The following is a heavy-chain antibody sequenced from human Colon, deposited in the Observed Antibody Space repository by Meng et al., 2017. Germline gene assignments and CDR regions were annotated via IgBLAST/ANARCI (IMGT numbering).Heavy chain of an antibody. Sequence: GGSLRLSCAASAFTFSSSAMSWVPQAQGKGLEWVSAISCSGGSTYYADSVMGRFTISTDNSKNTMYLQMNRLRTEDTAVYYCAKGLSGSYYWYFKHWGQGTLVTVSS. V-gene: IGHV3-23*01. CDR3: AKGLSGSYYWYFKH. J-gene: IGHJ1*01. D-gene: IGHD1-26*01. CDR1: AFTFSSSA. CDR2: ISCSGGST.